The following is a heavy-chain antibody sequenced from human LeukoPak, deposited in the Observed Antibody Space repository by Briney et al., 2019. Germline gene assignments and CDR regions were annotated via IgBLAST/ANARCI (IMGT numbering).Heavy chain of an antibody. CDR1: GFTFSSYA. CDR3: AKVGYGSGRESFDY. J-gene: IGHJ4*02. D-gene: IGHD3-10*01. CDR2: ISGSGGST. Sequence: SGGSLRLSCAASGFTFSSYAMSLVRQAPGKGLEWVSAISGSGGSTYYADSVRGRFTISRDNSKNTLYLQMNSLRAEETAVYYCAKVGYGSGRESFDYWGQGTLVTVSS. V-gene: IGHV3-23*01.